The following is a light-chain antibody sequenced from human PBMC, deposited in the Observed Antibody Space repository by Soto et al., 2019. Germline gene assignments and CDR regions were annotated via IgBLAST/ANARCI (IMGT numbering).Light chain of an antibody. Sequence: QSVLTQPASVSGSPGQSITISCTGTSSDVGGYKFVSWYQQHPGKAPKFIIYDVSIRPSGVSNRFSGSKSGNTASLTISGLQAEDDADYYCSSYTSGSHYVFGTGTKVTVL. J-gene: IGLJ1*01. CDR3: SSYTSGSHYV. V-gene: IGLV2-14*01. CDR1: SSDVGGYKF. CDR2: DVS.